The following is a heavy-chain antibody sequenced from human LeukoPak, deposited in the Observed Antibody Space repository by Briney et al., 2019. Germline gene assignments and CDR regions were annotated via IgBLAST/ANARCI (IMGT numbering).Heavy chain of an antibody. CDR3: ARDGTSSGWSTLGY. D-gene: IGHD6-19*01. J-gene: IGHJ4*02. V-gene: IGHV3-20*04. CDR2: INWNGGST. CDR1: GFTFDDYG. Sequence: PGGSLRLSCAASGFTFDDYGMSWVRQAPGKGLEWVAGINWNGGSTGYAGSVKGRFIISRDNANNSLYLQMNSLRADDTALYYCARDGTSSGWSTLGYWGQGNLVTVSS.